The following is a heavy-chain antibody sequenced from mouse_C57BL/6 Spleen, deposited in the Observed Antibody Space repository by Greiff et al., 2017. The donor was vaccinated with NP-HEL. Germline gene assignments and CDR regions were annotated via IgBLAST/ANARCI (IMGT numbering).Heavy chain of an antibody. CDR3: ARRRDGYYGSAMDY. Sequence: QVQLQQPGAELVRPGTSVKLSCKASGYTFTSYWLHWVKQRPGQGLEWIGVIDPSDSYTNYNQKFKGKATLTVDTSSSTAYMQLSSLTSEDSAVYYCARRRDGYYGSAMDYGGQGTSVTVSS. J-gene: IGHJ4*01. CDR2: IDPSDSYT. D-gene: IGHD2-3*01. V-gene: IGHV1-59*01. CDR1: GYTFTSYW.